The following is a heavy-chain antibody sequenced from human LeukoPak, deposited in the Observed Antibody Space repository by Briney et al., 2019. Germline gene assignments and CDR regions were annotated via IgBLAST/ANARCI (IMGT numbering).Heavy chain of an antibody. CDR1: GGSMSGFF. J-gene: IGHJ4*02. Sequence: SETLSLTCTVSGGSMSGFFWTWIRQPPGRELEWIGSIYYSGSSTKYNPSLKSRVTISVDTSKSQFSLNLNSATAADTAVYYCARSLLTNMAARGDYWGQGTLVTVSS. CDR3: ARSLLTNMAARGDY. CDR2: IYYSGSST. V-gene: IGHV4-59*01. D-gene: IGHD3-9*01.